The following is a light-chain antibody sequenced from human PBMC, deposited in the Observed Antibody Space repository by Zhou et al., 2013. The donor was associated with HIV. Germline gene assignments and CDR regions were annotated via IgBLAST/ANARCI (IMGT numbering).Light chain of an antibody. CDR3: QEYSSYSRYT. V-gene: IGKV1-5*03. CDR2: EAS. J-gene: IGKJ2*01. Sequence: IQMTQSPSTVSASLGDRVTITCRASQSVSNWLAWYRQRPGEAPKLLVYEASRLHSGVASRFSGSGSGTQFTLTISNLQPGDVGTYYCQEYSSYSRYTFGQGTKLDI. CDR1: QSVSNW.